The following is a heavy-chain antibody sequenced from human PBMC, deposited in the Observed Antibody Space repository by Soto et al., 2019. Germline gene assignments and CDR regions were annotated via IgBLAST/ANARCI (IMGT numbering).Heavy chain of an antibody. CDR3: ASACSGGHKRPNYYYYYGMDV. CDR1: GFTFSSYA. CDR2: ISYDGSNK. J-gene: IGHJ6*02. Sequence: GGSLRLSCAASGFTFSSYAMHWVRQAPGKGLEWVAVISYDGSNKYYAGSVKGRFTISRDNSKNTLYLQMNSLRAEDTAVYYCASACSGGHKRPNYYYYYGMDVWGQGTTVTVSS. D-gene: IGHD2-15*01. V-gene: IGHV3-30*01.